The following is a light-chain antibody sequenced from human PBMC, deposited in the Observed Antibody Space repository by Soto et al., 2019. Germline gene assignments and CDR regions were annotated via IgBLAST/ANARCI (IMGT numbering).Light chain of an antibody. CDR3: QQYGSSPWT. CDR2: AAS. J-gene: IGKJ1*01. Sequence: EMVLTQSPGTLSLSPGERATLSCRASQSVRSSYLAWYQQKPGQAPRLLIYAASSWATGIPDRFSGSGSGTDFTLTISRLEPEDFAVYYCQQYGSSPWTFGQGTKVDIK. V-gene: IGKV3-20*01. CDR1: QSVRSSY.